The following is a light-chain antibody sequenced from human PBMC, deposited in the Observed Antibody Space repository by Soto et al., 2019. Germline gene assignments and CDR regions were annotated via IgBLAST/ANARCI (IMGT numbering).Light chain of an antibody. CDR3: CSYAGSSSVL. J-gene: IGLJ2*01. Sequence: QSVLTQPASVSGSPGQSITISCTGTSSDVGSYNLVSWYPHRPGKAPQLMIYEVNKRPSGVSDRFSGSKSGNTASLTVSGLQAEDEAAYYCCSYAGSSSVLFGGGTKVTVL. CDR1: SSDVGSYNL. CDR2: EVN. V-gene: IGLV2-23*02.